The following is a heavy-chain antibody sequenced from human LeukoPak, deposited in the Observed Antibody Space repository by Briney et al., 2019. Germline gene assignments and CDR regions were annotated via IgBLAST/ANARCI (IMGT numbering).Heavy chain of an antibody. D-gene: IGHD1-14*01. Sequence: ASVKVSCXASGYTFTDYYIHWVRQAPGQGLGWMGRINPNSGGTNYAQRCQGRVTVTRDTSISTAYMELSTLRSDDAAVYYCARDKRSTAGNWFDPWGQGTLVTVSS. V-gene: IGHV1-2*06. J-gene: IGHJ5*02. CDR3: ARDKRSTAGNWFDP. CDR2: INPNSGGT. CDR1: GYTFTDYY.